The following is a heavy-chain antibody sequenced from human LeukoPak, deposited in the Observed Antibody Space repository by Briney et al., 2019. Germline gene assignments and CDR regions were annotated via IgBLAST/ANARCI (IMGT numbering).Heavy chain of an antibody. D-gene: IGHD4-17*01. CDR3: AKARFTVTTTGGGFDY. V-gene: IGHV3-30*02. CDR2: IRNVGSQK. Sequence: GGSLRLSCSASGFTFSYHGMHWVRQAPGKGLEWVAFIRNVGSQKYYPDSVKGRFTSSRDNSQNTISLQMNSLRAEDTAVYYCAKARFTVTTTGGGFDYWGQGTLVTVSS. J-gene: IGHJ4*02. CDR1: GFTFSYHG.